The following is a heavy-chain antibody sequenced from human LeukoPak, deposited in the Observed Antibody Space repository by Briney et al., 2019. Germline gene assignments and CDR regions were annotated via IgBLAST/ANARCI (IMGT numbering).Heavy chain of an antibody. V-gene: IGHV1-18*01. D-gene: IGHD2-15*01. Sequence: GASVKVSCKASGYTFTDYVMHWVRQAPGQRLEWMGWISAYNGNTNYAQKLQGRVTMTTDTSTSTAYMELRSLRSDDTAVYYCARSRDIVLDAFDIWGQGTMVTVSS. CDR2: ISAYNGNT. J-gene: IGHJ3*02. CDR3: ARSRDIVLDAFDI. CDR1: GYTFTDYV.